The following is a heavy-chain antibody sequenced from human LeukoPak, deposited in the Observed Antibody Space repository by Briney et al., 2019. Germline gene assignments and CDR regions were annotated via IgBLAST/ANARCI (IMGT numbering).Heavy chain of an antibody. CDR2: IYTSGST. D-gene: IGHD3-3*01. V-gene: IGHV4-4*09. CDR3: GSCITIFGVVIG. CDR1: GGSISSYY. J-gene: IGHJ4*02. Sequence: SETLSLTCTVSGGSISSYYWSWIRQPPGKGLEWIGYIYTSGSTNYNPSLKSRVTISVGTSKNQFSLKLSSVTAADMAVYYCGSCITIFGVVIGWGQGTLVTVSS.